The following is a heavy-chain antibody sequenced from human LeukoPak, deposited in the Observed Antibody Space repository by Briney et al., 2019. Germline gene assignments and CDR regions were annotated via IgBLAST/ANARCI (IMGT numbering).Heavy chain of an antibody. CDR1: GGSISSSSYY. Sequence: SETLSLTCTVSGGSISSSSYYWGWIRQPPGKGLEWIGSIYYSGRTYYSPSLKSRVTISVDTSKNQFSLKLSSVTAADTAVYYCARLGAAAGEFDYWGQGTLVTVSS. CDR2: IYYSGRT. V-gene: IGHV4-39*01. J-gene: IGHJ4*02. D-gene: IGHD6-13*01. CDR3: ARLGAAAGEFDY.